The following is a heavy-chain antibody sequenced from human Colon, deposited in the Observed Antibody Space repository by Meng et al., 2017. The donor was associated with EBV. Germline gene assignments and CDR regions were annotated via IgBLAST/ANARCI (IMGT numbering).Heavy chain of an antibody. CDR3: ARAEYYNWFDP. D-gene: IGHD1-14*01. Sequence: QVQVQESGPGLVKPSQTLSLTCTVSGGSMSSGDYFWNWIRQPPGKGLEWIGYIYYSGNTYYNPSLKSRVTISIDTSKNQFSLKLSSVTAADTAVYYCARAEYYNWFDPWGQGTLSNVSS. CDR2: IYYSGNT. CDR1: GGSMSSGDYF. J-gene: IGHJ5*02. V-gene: IGHV4-30-4*01.